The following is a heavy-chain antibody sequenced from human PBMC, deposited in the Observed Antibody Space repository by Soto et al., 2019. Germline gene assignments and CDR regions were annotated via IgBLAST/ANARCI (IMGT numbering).Heavy chain of an antibody. J-gene: IGHJ5*02. Sequence: QLQLQESGSGLVTPSQTLSLTCAVSGDSISRGGYSWNWIRQPPGKGLEWIAYIHHNGNTYFNPSLKSRVTISLDRSNNQFSLKLSSVTAADTAVYYCARERYGGGEFDPWGLGILVTVSS. CDR3: ARERYGGGEFDP. CDR2: IHHNGNT. D-gene: IGHD3-16*01. CDR1: GDSISRGGYS. V-gene: IGHV4-30-2*01.